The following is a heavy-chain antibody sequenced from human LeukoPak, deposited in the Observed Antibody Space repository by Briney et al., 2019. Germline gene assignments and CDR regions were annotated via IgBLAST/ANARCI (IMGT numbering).Heavy chain of an antibody. J-gene: IGHJ4*02. D-gene: IGHD3-22*01. CDR1: GFTFSSYA. CDR2: ISGSGGST. CDR3: AKDPSIVVVMADY. V-gene: IGHV3-23*01. Sequence: GGSLRLSCAASGFTFSSYAMSWVRQAPGKGLEWVSAISGSGGSTYYADSVKGRFTISRDNSKNALYLQMNSLRAEDTAVYYCAKDPSIVVVMADYWGQGTLVTVSS.